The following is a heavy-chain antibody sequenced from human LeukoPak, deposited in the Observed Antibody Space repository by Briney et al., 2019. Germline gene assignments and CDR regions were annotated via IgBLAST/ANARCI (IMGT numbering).Heavy chain of an antibody. V-gene: IGHV4-34*01. CDR3: ARVGPYKIMGYFDS. D-gene: IGHD3-16*01. CDR2: INHSGST. J-gene: IGHJ4*02. Sequence: PSETLSLTCAVYGGSFSAYSWSWIRQPPWKGLEWIGEINHSGSTNYNASLKSRLTISVDTSKNQFSLKLGSVTAADTAVYYCARVGPYKIMGYFDSWGQGNLVTVSS. CDR1: GGSFSAYS.